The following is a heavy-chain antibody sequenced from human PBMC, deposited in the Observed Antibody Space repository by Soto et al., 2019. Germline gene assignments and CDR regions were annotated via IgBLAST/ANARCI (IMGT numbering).Heavy chain of an antibody. CDR1: GVTFSSYG. J-gene: IGHJ6*02. V-gene: IGHV3-30*18. Sequence: PGGSLRLSCAASGVTFSSYGMHWVRQAPGKGLEWVAVISYDGSNKYYADSVKGRFTISRDNSKNTLYLQMNSLRAEDTAVYDCAKDFIHATGYHYYGIDVWGQGTTVTVSS. CDR2: ISYDGSNK. CDR3: AKDFIHATGYHYYGIDV.